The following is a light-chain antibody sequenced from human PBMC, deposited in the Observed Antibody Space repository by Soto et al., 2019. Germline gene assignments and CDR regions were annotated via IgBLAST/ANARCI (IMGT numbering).Light chain of an antibody. J-gene: IGLJ2*01. CDR2: EVS. CDR1: SSDVGGYNY. V-gene: IGLV2-8*01. CDR3: SSYAGGNILV. Sequence: QSALTQPASVSGSPGQSITISCTGTSSDVGGYNYVSWYQQHPGKAPKLMISEVSKRPSGVPDRFSGSKSGNTASLTVSGLQADDEADYYCSSYAGGNILVFGGGTKLT.